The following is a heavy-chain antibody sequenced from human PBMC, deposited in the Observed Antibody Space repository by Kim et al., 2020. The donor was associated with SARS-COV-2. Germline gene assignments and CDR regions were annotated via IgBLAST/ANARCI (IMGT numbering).Heavy chain of an antibody. CDR2: MYYSGST. CDR3: ARATADSSTWYKDYCGMDV. V-gene: IGHV4-59*01. Sequence: SETLSRTCTVSGGSIRGYYWSWIRQPPGKGLEWIGYMYYSGSTNYNPSLKSRVTISVDTSKNQFSLKLSSVTAADTAVYYCARATADSSTWYKDYCGMDV. D-gene: IGHD6-13*01. J-gene: IGHJ6*01. CDR1: GGSIRGYY.